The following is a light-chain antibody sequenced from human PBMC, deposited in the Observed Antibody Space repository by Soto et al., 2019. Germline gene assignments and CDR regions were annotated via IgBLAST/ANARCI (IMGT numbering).Light chain of an antibody. V-gene: IGKV3-20*01. CDR2: GAS. CDR1: QSVSSNS. J-gene: IGKJ1*01. CDR3: QQFGGSPPSWT. Sequence: ESVLTQSPGTLSLSPGERATLSCRASQSVSSNSLAWYQQKPGQAPRLLIYGASSRATGTPDRFSGSGSGTDFSLTISRLEPEEFAVYYFQQFGGSPPSWTFGQGTKLEI.